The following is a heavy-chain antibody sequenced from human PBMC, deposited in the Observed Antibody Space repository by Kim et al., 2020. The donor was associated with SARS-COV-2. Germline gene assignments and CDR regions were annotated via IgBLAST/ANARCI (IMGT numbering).Heavy chain of an antibody. D-gene: IGHD4-4*01. J-gene: IGHJ4*02. CDR3: ASSVSVTTFSDY. Sequence: YANSVKGRFTNSRDNYKNTLYLQINSLRAEDTAVYYCASSVSVTTFSDYWGQGTLVTVSS. V-gene: IGHV3-30*01.